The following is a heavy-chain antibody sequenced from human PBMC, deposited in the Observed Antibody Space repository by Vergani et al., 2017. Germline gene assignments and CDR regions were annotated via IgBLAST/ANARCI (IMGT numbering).Heavy chain of an antibody. Sequence: EVQLLESGGGLVQPGGSLRLSCAASGLKFDSYVMSWVRQAPGKGLEWVSGISGFGSSTYDANSVKGRFTISRDNAENTLYLQMNNLRAEDTAVYYCAKGLFSNMYPAPFDNWGPGILVTVSS. J-gene: IGHJ4*02. CDR1: GLKFDSYV. D-gene: IGHD2-2*01. CDR2: ISGFGSST. CDR3: AKGLFSNMYPAPFDN. V-gene: IGHV3-23*01.